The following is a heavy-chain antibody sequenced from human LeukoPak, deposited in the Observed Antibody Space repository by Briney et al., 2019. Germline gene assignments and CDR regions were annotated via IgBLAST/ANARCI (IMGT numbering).Heavy chain of an antibody. J-gene: IGHJ4*02. CDR3: AKSGGPYDSSGYYDY. Sequence: GSLRLSCAASGFTFSSYAMSWVRQAPGKGLEWVSAISGSGGSTYYADSVKGRFTISRDNSKNTLYLQMNSLRAEDTAVYYCAKSGGPYDSSGYYDYWGQGTLVTVSS. CDR1: GFTFSSYA. CDR2: ISGSGGST. D-gene: IGHD3-22*01. V-gene: IGHV3-23*01.